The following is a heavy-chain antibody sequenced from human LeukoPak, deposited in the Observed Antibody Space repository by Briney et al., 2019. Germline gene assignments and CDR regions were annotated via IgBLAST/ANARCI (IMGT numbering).Heavy chain of an antibody. Sequence: GGSLRLSCAASGFTFDDYAMHWVRQAPGKGLEWVSLISGDGGSTYYADSVKGRFTISRDNSKNSLYLQMNSLRTEDTALYYCAKDKIVGSGSYMFDYWGQGTLVTVSS. CDR3: AKDKIVGSGSYMFDY. CDR1: GFTFDDYA. D-gene: IGHD3-10*01. V-gene: IGHV3-43*02. CDR2: ISGDGGST. J-gene: IGHJ4*02.